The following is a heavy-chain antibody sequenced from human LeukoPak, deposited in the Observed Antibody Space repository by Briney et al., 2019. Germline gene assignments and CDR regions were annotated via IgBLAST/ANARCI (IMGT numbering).Heavy chain of an antibody. CDR1: GGTITSGGYY. CDR3: ARYCTSTSCYKWGFDP. V-gene: IGHV4-31*03. D-gene: IGHD2-2*02. Sequence: SQTLSLTCTVSGGTITSGGYYWSWIRQYPGKGLEWIGYIYYTGNTYYNPSLKSRVTISVDTSKNQFSLKLSSETAADTAVYYCARYCTSTSCYKWGFDPWGQGTLVTVSS. CDR2: IYYTGNT. J-gene: IGHJ5*02.